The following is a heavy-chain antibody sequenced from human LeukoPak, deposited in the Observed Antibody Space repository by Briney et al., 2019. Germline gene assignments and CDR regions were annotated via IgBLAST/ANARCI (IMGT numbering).Heavy chain of an antibody. CDR1: GGSISSSSYY. CDR2: IYYSGST. CDR3: ARHRYYGSSGYYSHDAFDI. D-gene: IGHD3-22*01. Sequence: SETLSLTCTVSGGSISSSSYYWGWIRQPPGKGLEWIGSIYYSGSTHYNPSLKSRVTISVDTSKNQFSLKLSSVTAADTAVYYCARHRYYGSSGYYSHDAFDIWGQGTMVTVSS. J-gene: IGHJ3*02. V-gene: IGHV4-39*01.